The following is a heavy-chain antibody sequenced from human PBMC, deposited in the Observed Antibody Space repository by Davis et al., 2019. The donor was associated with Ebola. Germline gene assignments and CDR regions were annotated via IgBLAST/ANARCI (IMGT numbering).Heavy chain of an antibody. CDR3: ARSSYTWYFSGMDV. CDR2: INTNTGNP. D-gene: IGHD2-2*01. CDR1: GYTFTSYA. Sequence: ASVKVSCKASGYTFTSYAMNWVRQAPGQGLEWMGWINTNTGNPTYAQGFTGRFVFSLDTSVSTAYLQITSLNAEDTAVYYCARSSYTWYFSGMDVWGKGTTVTVSS. J-gene: IGHJ6*04. V-gene: IGHV7-4-1*02.